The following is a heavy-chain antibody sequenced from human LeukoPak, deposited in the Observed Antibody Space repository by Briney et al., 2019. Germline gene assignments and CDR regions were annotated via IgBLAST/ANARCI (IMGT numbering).Heavy chain of an antibody. CDR3: ARDWAANNAFDI. J-gene: IGHJ3*02. V-gene: IGHV1-2*02. D-gene: IGHD2/OR15-2a*01. CDR1: GYTFTGYY. CDR2: INPNTGGT. Sequence: ASVKVSCKASGYTFTGYYMHWVRQAPGQGLEWMGWINPNTGGTHYAQSFQGRVTITRDTSISTAYMELGSLTSDDTAVYYCARDWAANNAFDIWGQGTMVTVSS.